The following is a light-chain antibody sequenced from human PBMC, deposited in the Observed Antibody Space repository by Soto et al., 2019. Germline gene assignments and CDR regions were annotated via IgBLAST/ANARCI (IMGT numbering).Light chain of an antibody. CDR3: QESYSRPPLM. J-gene: IGKJ1*01. CDR1: QSISTH. CDR2: AAP. Sequence: DIQITQSPSSLSASVGDRVTVTCRPSQSISTHLNWYQQKPGKAPKLLIYAAPTVNSGVPSRFSGSRSGTDFTLTISSLQVEDFATYYCQESYSRPPLMFGQGTKVDIK. V-gene: IGKV1-39*01.